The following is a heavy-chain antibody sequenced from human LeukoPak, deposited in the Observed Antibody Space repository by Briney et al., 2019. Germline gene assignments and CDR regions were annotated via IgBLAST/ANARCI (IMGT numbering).Heavy chain of an antibody. CDR3: ARGRGITMVRGAD. CDR2: IDHSGGS. D-gene: IGHD3-10*01. J-gene: IGHJ4*02. V-gene: IGHV4-31*03. CDR1: GGTTSSGDYY. Sequence: SETLSLTCIVSGGTTSSGDYYWNWLRQPPGKGLEWIGYIDHSGGSYYKSSLRSRVTMSIETSKNQFSLKMTSMTAADTAVYYCARGRGITMVRGADWGQGTLVTVSS.